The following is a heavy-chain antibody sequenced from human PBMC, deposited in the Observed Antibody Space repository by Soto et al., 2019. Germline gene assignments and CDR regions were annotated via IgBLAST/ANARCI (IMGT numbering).Heavy chain of an antibody. CDR3: AKGAVAGTPTSYYYYGMDV. Sequence: QGQLLQSGAEVKKPGSSVRVSCEASGGTFRTYAISWVRQAPGQGLERMGEIIPIFGKVNYAQKFQGRVTITADESTTTVYMDLRSLTSEDTAVYYCAKGAVAGTPTSYYYYGMDVWGQGTTVTVS. D-gene: IGHD6-19*01. J-gene: IGHJ6*02. V-gene: IGHV1-69*12. CDR2: IIPIFGKV. CDR1: GGTFRTYA.